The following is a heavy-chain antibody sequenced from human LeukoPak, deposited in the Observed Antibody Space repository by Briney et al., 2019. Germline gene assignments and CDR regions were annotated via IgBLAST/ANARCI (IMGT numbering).Heavy chain of an antibody. Sequence: QPGRSLRLSCAASGFTFSSYGMHWVRQAPGKGLEWVAVIWYDGSNKYYADSVKGRFTISRDNSKNTLYLQMNSLRAEDTAVYYCAKKRYNWNPNYYYYYMDVWGKGTTVTLSS. D-gene: IGHD1-20*01. CDR2: IWYDGSNK. J-gene: IGHJ6*03. CDR3: AKKRYNWNPNYYYYYMDV. V-gene: IGHV3-33*06. CDR1: GFTFSSYG.